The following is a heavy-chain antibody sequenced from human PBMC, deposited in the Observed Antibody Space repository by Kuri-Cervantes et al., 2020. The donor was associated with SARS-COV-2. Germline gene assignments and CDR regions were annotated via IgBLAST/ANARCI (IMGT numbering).Heavy chain of an antibody. V-gene: IGHV3-33*01. CDR3: ARGPDIVVVPAATLLFFYGMDV. J-gene: IGHJ6*02. CDR2: IWYDGSNK. CDR1: GFTFSSYG. Sequence: GESLKISCAASGFTFSSYGMHWVRQAPGKGLEWVAVIWYDGSNKYYADSVKGRFTISRDNSKNTLYLQMNSLRAEDKAVYYCARGPDIVVVPAATLLFFYGMDVWGQGTTVTVSS. D-gene: IGHD2-2*01.